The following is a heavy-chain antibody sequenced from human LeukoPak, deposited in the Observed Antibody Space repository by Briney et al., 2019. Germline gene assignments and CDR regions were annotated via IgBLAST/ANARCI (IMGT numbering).Heavy chain of an antibody. CDR1: GFTFSGSA. V-gene: IGHV3-73*01. D-gene: IGHD6-19*01. CDR2: VRSKANSYAT. CDR3: TRRWEHSSGWYLAFDI. Sequence: PGGSLRLSCAASGFTFSGSAMHWVRQASGKGLEWVGRVRSKANSYATAYAASVKGRFTISRDDSKNTAYLQMNSLKTEDTAVYYCTRRWEHSSGWYLAFDIWGQGTMVTVSS. J-gene: IGHJ3*02.